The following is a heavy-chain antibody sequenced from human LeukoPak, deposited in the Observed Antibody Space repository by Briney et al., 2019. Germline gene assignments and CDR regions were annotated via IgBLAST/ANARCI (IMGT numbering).Heavy chain of an antibody. J-gene: IGHJ4*02. CDR1: GGSISSGSYY. Sequence: PSQTLSLTCTVSGGSISSGSYYWSWIRQPAGTGLEWIGRIYTSGSTNYNPSLKSRVTISVDTSKNQFSLKLSSVTAADTAVYYCARDLVYYDSSGYYAYYFDYWGQGTLVTVSS. V-gene: IGHV4-61*02. CDR3: ARDLVYYDSSGYYAYYFDY. CDR2: IYTSGST. D-gene: IGHD3-22*01.